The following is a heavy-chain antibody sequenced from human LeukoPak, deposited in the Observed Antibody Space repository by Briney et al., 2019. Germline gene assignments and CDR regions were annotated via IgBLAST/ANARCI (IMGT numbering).Heavy chain of an antibody. CDR2: IYWNDDK. Sequence: SGPTLVNPTQTLTLTCTFSGFSLSTSGVGVGWIRQPPGKALEWLALIYWNDDKSYSPSLKNRLTITKGPSKNQVVLTMTNMDSVDTATYYCAHSPEVDTAMDFSYWGQGTLVTVSS. CDR1: GFSLSTSGVG. CDR3: AHSPEVDTAMDFSY. V-gene: IGHV2-5*01. J-gene: IGHJ4*02. D-gene: IGHD5-18*01.